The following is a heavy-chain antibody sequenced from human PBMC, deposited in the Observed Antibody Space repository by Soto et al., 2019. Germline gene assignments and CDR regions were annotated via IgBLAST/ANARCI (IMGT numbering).Heavy chain of an antibody. J-gene: IGHJ5*02. CDR2: IYHSGST. CDR1: GGSISSGGYS. CDR3: ARGYYSTTSNWFDP. Sequence: QLQLQESGSGLVKPSQTLSLTCAVSGGSISSGGYSWRWIRQPPGKGLEWIGYIYHSGSTYYNPSLKSRVTIAVDRSKNQFSLKLSSVTAADTAVYYYARGYYSTTSNWFDPWGQGTLVTVSS. D-gene: IGHD1-26*01. V-gene: IGHV4-30-2*01.